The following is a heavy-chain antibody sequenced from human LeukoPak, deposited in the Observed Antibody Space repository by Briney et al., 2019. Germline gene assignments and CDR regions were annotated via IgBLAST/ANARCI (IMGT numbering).Heavy chain of an antibody. CDR2: IYYSGST. D-gene: IGHD6-6*01. CDR3: ARLSSSGAFDI. V-gene: IGHV4-30-4*01. CDR1: GGSISSGDYY. J-gene: IGHJ3*02. Sequence: PSETLSLTCTVSGGSISSGDYYWSWIRQPPGKGLEWIGYIYYSGSTYYNPSLKSRVTISVDTSKNQFSLKLSSVTAADTAVYYCARLSSSGAFDIWGQGTMVTVSS.